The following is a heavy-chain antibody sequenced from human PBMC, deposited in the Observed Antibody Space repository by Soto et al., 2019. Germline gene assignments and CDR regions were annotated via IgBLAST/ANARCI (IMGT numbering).Heavy chain of an antibody. J-gene: IGHJ4*02. CDR3: ARDLSYCSSTSCYLGGGY. D-gene: IGHD2-2*01. CDR1: GYTFTSYG. V-gene: IGHV1-18*01. CDR2: ISAYNGNT. Sequence: ASVKVSCKASGYTFTSYGISWVRQAPGQGLEWMGWISAYNGNTNYAQKLQGRVTMTTDTSTSTAYMELRSLRSDDTAVYYCARDLSYCSSTSCYLGGGYWGQGTLVTVSS.